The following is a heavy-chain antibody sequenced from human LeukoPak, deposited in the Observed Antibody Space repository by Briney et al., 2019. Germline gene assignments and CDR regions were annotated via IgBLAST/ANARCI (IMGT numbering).Heavy chain of an antibody. Sequence: GRSLRLSCAASGFTFSSYGMHWVRQAPGKGLEWVAVISYDGSNKYYADSVKGRFTISRDNSKNTLYLQMNSLRAEDTAVYYCARVRLGALFDYWGQGTLVTVSS. CDR2: ISYDGSNK. V-gene: IGHV3-30*03. D-gene: IGHD3-16*01. J-gene: IGHJ4*02. CDR3: ARVRLGALFDY. CDR1: GFTFSSYG.